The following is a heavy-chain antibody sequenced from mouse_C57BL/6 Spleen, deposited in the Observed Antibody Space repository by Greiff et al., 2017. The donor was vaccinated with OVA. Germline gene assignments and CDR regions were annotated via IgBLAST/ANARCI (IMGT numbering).Heavy chain of an antibody. CDR1: GFNIKDDY. D-gene: IGHD1-1*01. CDR2: IDPENGDT. CDR3: TGGRYYGSRTSLYFGY. Sequence: EVQLQQSGAELVRPGASVKLSCTASGFNIKDDYMHWVKQRPEQGLEWIGWIDPENGDTEYASKFQGKATITADTSSNTAYLQLSSLTSEDTAVYYCTGGRYYGSRTSLYFGYWGQGTTLTVAS. J-gene: IGHJ2*01. V-gene: IGHV14-4*01.